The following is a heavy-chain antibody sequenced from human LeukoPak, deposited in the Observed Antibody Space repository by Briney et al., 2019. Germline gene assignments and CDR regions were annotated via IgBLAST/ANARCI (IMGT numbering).Heavy chain of an antibody. CDR3: AKDRTPDGFYSIDY. J-gene: IGHJ4*02. CDR1: GFTFGIYA. D-gene: IGHD2-15*01. CDR2: ITGNSGLI. Sequence: PGGSLRLSCTGSGFTFGIYAMNWVRQAPGKGLEWVSVITGNSGLIDYADSVKGRFTISRDNDRNTLYLQMTTPRAEDTAIYFCAKDRTPDGFYSIDYWGQGGLVTVSS. V-gene: IGHV3-23*01.